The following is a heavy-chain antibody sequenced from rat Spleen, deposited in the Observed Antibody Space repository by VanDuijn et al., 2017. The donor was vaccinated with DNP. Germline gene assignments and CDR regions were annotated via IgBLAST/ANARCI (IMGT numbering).Heavy chain of an antibody. CDR1: GLSLTSKS. Sequence: QVQLKESGPGLVQPSQTLSLTCTVSGLSLTSKSVSWIRQPPGKGLEWMGVIGSNGGTDYNSANKTRLSISRDTTKSQVFLKMNSLQTEDTAMYFCACHYGGYAMDAWGQGTSVTVSS. V-gene: IGHV2-47*01. CDR3: ACHYGGYAMDA. J-gene: IGHJ4*01. CDR2: IGSNGGT. D-gene: IGHD1-11*01.